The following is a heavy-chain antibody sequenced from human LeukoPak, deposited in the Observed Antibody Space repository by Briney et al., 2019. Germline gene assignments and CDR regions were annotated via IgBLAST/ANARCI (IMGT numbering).Heavy chain of an antibody. J-gene: IGHJ3*02. CDR3: ARGGGRSYSDAFDI. CDR1: GFTFSSGN. Sequence: GGSPRLSCAASGFTFSSGNMHWVRQAPGKGLEWVSFISGTTTAVYYADSVKGRFTISRDIARKSLYLQMNSLRDEDTAVYYCARGGGRSYSDAFDIWGQGTVVTVSS. CDR2: ISGTTTAV. D-gene: IGHD1-26*01. V-gene: IGHV3-48*02.